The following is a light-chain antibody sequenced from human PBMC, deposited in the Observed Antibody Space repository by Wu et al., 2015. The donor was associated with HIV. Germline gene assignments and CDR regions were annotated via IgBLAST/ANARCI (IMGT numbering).Light chain of an antibody. CDR2: KTS. V-gene: IGKV3-15*01. CDR3: QQYYNWPRT. CDR1: QSISSN. J-gene: IGKJ1*01. Sequence: EIVMTQSPATLSVSPGERATLSCRTSQSISSNLAWYQQKPGQAPRLLIYKTSTRATGVPTRFTASGSGTEFTLSISSLQSEDFAVYYCQQYYNWPRTFGQGTKVGNQT.